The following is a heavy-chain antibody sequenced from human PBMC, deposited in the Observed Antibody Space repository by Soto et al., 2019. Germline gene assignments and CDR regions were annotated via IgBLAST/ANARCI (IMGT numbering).Heavy chain of an antibody. Sequence: QVHLEESGGGVVQPGRSLRLSCEAYGFTFNTYRMHCVRQPPGKGLEWLAAIWYDGTQQYYADSVKGRFIISRDNSKKTLYLEMNSLRAEDTAVYYCARAGGTTVTGIWHFDSWGQGTLVTVSS. CDR2: IWYDGTQQ. J-gene: IGHJ4*02. V-gene: IGHV3-33*01. CDR3: ARAGGTTVTGIWHFDS. D-gene: IGHD4-17*01. CDR1: GFTFNTYR.